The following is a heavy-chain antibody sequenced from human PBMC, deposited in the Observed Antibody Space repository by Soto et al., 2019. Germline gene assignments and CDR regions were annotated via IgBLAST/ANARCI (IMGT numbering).Heavy chain of an antibody. J-gene: IGHJ4*01. CDR2: TYYRSKWYN. V-gene: IGHV6-1*01. Sequence: SQTLSLTCAISGDSVSSNSVAWNWIRQSPSRGLEWLGRTYYRSKWYNDYAVSVISRITINPDTSKNQLSLQLNSVTPEDTAVYYCARDLDRSSWFPVDWGHGPLVTVSS. CDR3: ARDLDRSSWFPVD. D-gene: IGHD6-13*01. CDR1: GDSVSSNSVA.